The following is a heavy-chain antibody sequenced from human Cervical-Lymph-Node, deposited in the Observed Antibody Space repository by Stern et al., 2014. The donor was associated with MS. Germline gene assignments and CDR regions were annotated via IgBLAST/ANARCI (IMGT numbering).Heavy chain of an antibody. Sequence: EVHLVESGGGLVQPGGSLRLACSVSGFIFNNYAMHWVRQAPGKGLEDVSVLSSNGGTTYYADSVKGRFTISRDNSKNTLYLQMSSLRAEDTAVYHCVTGNRLYVVARPHDFWGQGTLVTVSS. CDR3: VTGNRLYVVARPHDF. D-gene: IGHD6-6*01. V-gene: IGHV3-64D*06. J-gene: IGHJ4*02. CDR1: GFIFNNYA. CDR2: LSSNGGTT.